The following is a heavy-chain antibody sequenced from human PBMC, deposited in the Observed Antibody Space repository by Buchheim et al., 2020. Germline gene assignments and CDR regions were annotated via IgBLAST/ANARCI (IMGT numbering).Heavy chain of an antibody. CDR3: ARRSDRITTRPFGF. Sequence: LVESGGGLVRPGGSLRLSCAASGFTFKSYSFNWVRQAPGKGLEWISSINTYSNDIYYADSVRGRFTISRDDAQDSLFLQMDSLRAEDTAVYYCARRSDRITTRPFGFWGQGTL. V-gene: IGHV3-21*01. J-gene: IGHJ4*02. CDR1: GFTFKSYS. CDR2: INTYSNDI. D-gene: IGHD4-11*01.